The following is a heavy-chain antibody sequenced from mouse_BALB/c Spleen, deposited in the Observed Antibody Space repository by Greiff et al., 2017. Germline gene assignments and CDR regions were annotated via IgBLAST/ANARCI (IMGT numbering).Heavy chain of an antibody. CDR3: ATAAY. CDR1: GFNIKDYY. J-gene: IGHJ3*01. V-gene: IGHV14-1*02. CDR2: IDPENGNT. Sequence: VQLKQSGAELVRPGASVKLSCKASGFNIKDYYMHWVKQRPEQGLEWIGWIDPENGNTIYDPKFQGKASITADTSSNTAYLQLSSLTSEDTAVYYCATAAYWGQGTLVTVSA.